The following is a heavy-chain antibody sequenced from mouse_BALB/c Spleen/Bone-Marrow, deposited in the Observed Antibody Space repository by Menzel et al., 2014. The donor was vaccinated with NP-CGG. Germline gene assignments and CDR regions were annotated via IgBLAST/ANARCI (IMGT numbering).Heavy chain of an antibody. J-gene: IGHJ2*01. Sequence: EVQLQESGAELVRPGASVKISCKAFGYTFTNHHINWVRQRPGQGLDWIGYFNPYNDYITYNQKVRGRATMTIDNATSTGNLELSSLRSEDSAVYYCARGGGESVDHWGQGTTLTVSS. CDR1: GYTFTNHH. V-gene: IGHV1S29*02. CDR3: ARGGGESVDH. D-gene: IGHD1-1*02. CDR2: FNPYNDYI.